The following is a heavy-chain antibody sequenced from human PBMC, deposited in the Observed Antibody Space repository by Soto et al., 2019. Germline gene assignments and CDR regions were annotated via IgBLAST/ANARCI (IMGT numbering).Heavy chain of an antibody. CDR3: THSWTFYYDNSV. CDR1: GFNFNLAW. D-gene: IGHD3-22*01. Sequence: EEHLVESGGGLVKPGGSLRLSCAASGFNFNLAWMNWVRQAPGKGLEWVGRIKSRGSGGTTDYPSPVKGRFTISRDDSKNTLYLEMNSLKIEDTAVYYCTHSWTFYYDNSVWGQGTMVTVSS. V-gene: IGHV3-15*07. CDR2: IKSRGSGGTT. J-gene: IGHJ3*01.